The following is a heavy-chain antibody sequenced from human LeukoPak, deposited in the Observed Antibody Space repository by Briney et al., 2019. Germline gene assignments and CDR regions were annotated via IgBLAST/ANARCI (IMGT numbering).Heavy chain of an antibody. V-gene: IGHV1-2*02. CDR2: INPKNGGT. Sequence: GDSVKVSCKASGYTFTAYEMHWVRQAPGQGLEYVGWINPKNGGTNSAQNFQGRVTMTWDTSVSTVYMELSRLRSDDTAVYYCAREEDCGTARCSNDHWGQGTLVTVSS. CDR1: GYTFTAYE. J-gene: IGHJ4*02. D-gene: IGHD1-1*01. CDR3: AREEDCGTARCSNDH.